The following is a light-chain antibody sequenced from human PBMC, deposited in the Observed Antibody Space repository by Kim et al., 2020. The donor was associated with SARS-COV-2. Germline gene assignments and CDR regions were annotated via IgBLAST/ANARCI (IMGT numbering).Light chain of an antibody. CDR1: SGSIASNY. CDR3: QSFDNTNPLWV. Sequence: NFMLTQPHSVSESPGKTVIISCTRSSGSIASNYVQWYQQRPGSAPTIVIYDDDRRPSGVPDRFSGSIDTSSNTASLSVFGVEAEDEADYYCQSFDNTNPLWVFGGGTQLTVL. J-gene: IGLJ3*02. CDR2: DDD. V-gene: IGLV6-57*04.